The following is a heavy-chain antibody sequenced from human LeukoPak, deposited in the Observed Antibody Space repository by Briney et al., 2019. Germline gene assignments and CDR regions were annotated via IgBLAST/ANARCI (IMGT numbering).Heavy chain of an antibody. J-gene: IGHJ3*02. CDR1: GFTFSSYW. V-gene: IGHV3-74*01. CDR3: ARSGRGGAFDI. CDR2: IYSDGSRT. D-gene: IGHD1-26*01. Sequence: GGSLRLSCAASGFTFSSYWMHWVRQGPGKGLVWVSRIYSDGSRTNNADSVKGRFTISGDNAKNTLYLQMNSLRAEDTAVYYCARSGRGGAFDIWGQGTMVTVSS.